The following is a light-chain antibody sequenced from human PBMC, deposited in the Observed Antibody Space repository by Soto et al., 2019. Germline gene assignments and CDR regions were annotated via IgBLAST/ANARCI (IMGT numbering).Light chain of an antibody. J-gene: IGLJ1*01. CDR1: SSDVGGYNY. CDR2: EVN. CDR3: SSSAGSSNV. Sequence: QSALTQPPSASGAPGQSVAISCTGTSSDVGGYNYVSWYQQHPGKAPKLMIYEVNKRPSGVPDRFSGSKSGNTASLTVSGLQAEYEADYCSSSAGSSNVFGTGTKVTVL. V-gene: IGLV2-8*01.